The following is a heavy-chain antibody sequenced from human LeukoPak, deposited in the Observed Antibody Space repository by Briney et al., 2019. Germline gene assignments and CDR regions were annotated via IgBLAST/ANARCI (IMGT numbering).Heavy chain of an antibody. D-gene: IGHD6-19*01. Sequence: GGSLRLSCAASGFTFSSDWISWVRQAPGKGLEWVANIKQDGSEKYYVDSVKGRFTISRDNAKNSLYLQMNSLSAEDTAVYYCARDPLGYSSGGFHWGQGTLVTVSS. CDR1: GFTFSSDW. J-gene: IGHJ4*02. CDR3: ARDPLGYSSGGFH. CDR2: IKQDGSEK. V-gene: IGHV3-7*01.